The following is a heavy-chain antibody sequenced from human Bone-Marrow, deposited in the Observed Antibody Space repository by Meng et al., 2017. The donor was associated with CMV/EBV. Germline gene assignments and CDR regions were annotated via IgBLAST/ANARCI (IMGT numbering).Heavy chain of an antibody. Sequence: SGPTLVKPTQTLTLTCTFSGFSLSTSGMRVSWIRQPPGKALEWLARIDWDDDKFYSTSLKTRLTISKDTSQTQVVLTMTNMDPVDTATYYCARGGIFGAFDYWGQGTLVTVSS. D-gene: IGHD3-3*01. CDR1: GFSLSTSGMR. J-gene: IGHJ4*02. V-gene: IGHV2-70D*14. CDR3: ARGGIFGAFDY. CDR2: IDWDDDK.